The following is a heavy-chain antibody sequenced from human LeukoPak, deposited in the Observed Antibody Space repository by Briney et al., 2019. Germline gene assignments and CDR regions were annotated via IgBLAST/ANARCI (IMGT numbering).Heavy chain of an antibody. CDR2: ILFDGSNK. J-gene: IGHJ4*02. D-gene: IGHD1-1*01. CDR3: AKDKGGITYVFDY. CDR1: GFIFSSYG. V-gene: IGHV3-33*06. Sequence: GGSLRLSCAASGFIFSSYGMHWVRQAPGKGLEWVAVILFDGSNKYYGDSVKGRFTISRDNSKNTLYLQMNSLRAEDTAVYYCAKDKGGITYVFDYWGQGTLVTVSS.